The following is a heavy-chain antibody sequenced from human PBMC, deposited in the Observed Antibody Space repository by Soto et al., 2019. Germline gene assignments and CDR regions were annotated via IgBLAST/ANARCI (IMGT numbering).Heavy chain of an antibody. CDR1: GFTFSSYS. V-gene: IGHV3-21*01. J-gene: IGHJ6*02. D-gene: IGHD6-13*01. Sequence: GGSLRLSCAASGFTFSSYSMNWVRQAPGKGLEWVSSISSSSSYIYYADSVKGRFTISRDNAKNSLYLQMNSLRAEDTAVYYCARDRKRGIAADGTYGMDVWGQGTTVTVSS. CDR2: ISSSSSYI. CDR3: ARDRKRGIAADGTYGMDV.